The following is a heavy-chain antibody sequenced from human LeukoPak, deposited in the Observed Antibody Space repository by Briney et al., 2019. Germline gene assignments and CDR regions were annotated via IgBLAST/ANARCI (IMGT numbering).Heavy chain of an antibody. Sequence: SETLSPTCTVSGASISSSGYFWGWIRQPPGKGLEWVASISYNGSTYYNPSLNRRVTISADTSNNHFSLKLTSVTAADTAVYFCARVTRISDFWGQGTLVTVSS. CDR2: ISYNGST. V-gene: IGHV4-39*07. J-gene: IGHJ4*02. D-gene: IGHD2/OR15-2a*01. CDR1: GASISSSGYF. CDR3: ARVTRISDF.